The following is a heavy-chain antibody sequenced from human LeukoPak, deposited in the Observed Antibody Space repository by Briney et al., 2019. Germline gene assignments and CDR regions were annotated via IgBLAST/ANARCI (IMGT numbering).Heavy chain of an antibody. CDR1: GGSISSGGYY. CDR2: IYYSGST. D-gene: IGHD3-9*01. V-gene: IGHV4-31*03. J-gene: IGHJ4*02. Sequence: TLSLTCTVSGGSISSGGYYWSWIRQHPGKGLEWIGYIYYSGSTYYNPSLKSRVTIPVDTSKNQFSLKLSSVTAADTAVYYCARETSLTRIDYWGQGTLVTVSS. CDR3: ARETSLTRIDY.